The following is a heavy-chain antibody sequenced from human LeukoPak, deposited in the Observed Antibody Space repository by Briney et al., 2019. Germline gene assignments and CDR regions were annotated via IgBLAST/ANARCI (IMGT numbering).Heavy chain of an antibody. J-gene: IGHJ5*02. V-gene: IGHV4-59*01. D-gene: IGHD2-15*01. CDR2: IYYSGST. CDR1: GGSISSYY. Sequence: SETLSLTCTVSGGSISSYYWSWIRQPPGKGLEWIGYIYYSGSTNYNPSLKSRVTISVDTSKNQFSLKLSSVTAADTAVYYCAREIVVVVAATRWFDPWAREPWSPSPQ. CDR3: AREIVVVVAATRWFDP.